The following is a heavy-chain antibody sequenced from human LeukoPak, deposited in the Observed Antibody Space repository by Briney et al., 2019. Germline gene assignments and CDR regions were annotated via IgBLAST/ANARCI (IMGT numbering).Heavy chain of an antibody. D-gene: IGHD3-22*01. CDR1: GYTFTSYA. Sequence: ASVKVSCKASGYTFTSYAMNWVRQAPGQGLEWMGRINTNTGNPTYAQGFTGRFVFSLDTSVSTAYLQISSLKAEDTAVYYCATYYYDSSGYYSFDYWGQGTLVTVSS. CDR2: INTNTGNP. J-gene: IGHJ4*02. CDR3: ATYYYDSSGYYSFDY. V-gene: IGHV7-4-1*02.